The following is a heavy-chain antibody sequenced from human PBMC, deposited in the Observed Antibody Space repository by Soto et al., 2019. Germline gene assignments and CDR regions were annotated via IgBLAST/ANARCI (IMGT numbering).Heavy chain of an antibody. CDR3: ARDPRSITGTTSSEDFQH. J-gene: IGHJ1*01. Sequence: QAQLMQSGAEVKKPGSSVKVSCKASGGTFSGYAINWVRQAPGQGLEWMGGIIPLLGITDYGHKFQGRITIAADESTGTAYMALRGLRSEDTAVYYCARDPRSITGTTSSEDFQHWGQGTLVSVSS. V-gene: IGHV1-69*01. CDR1: GGTFSGYA. CDR2: IIPLLGIT. D-gene: IGHD1-20*01.